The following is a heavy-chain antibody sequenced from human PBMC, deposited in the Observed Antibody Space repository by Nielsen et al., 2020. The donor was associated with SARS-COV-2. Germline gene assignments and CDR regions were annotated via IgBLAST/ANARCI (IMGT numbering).Heavy chain of an antibody. CDR1: GYTFTSYD. CDR2: MNPNSGNT. Sequence: ASVKVSCKASGYTFTSYDINWVRQATGQGLEWMGWMNPNSGNTGYAQKFQGRVTITADESTSTAYMELSSLRSEDTAVYYCARDLGVGAWRKDYYGMDVWGQGTTVTVSS. CDR3: ARDLGVGAWRKDYYGMDV. D-gene: IGHD1-26*01. J-gene: IGHJ6*02. V-gene: IGHV1-8*01.